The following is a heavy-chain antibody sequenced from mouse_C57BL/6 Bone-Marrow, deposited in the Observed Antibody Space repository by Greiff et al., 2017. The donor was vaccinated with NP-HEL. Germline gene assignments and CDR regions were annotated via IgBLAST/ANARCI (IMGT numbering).Heavy chain of an antibody. CDR3: ARSYYYRYSMDY. Sequence: QVQLKQPGAELVKPGASVKLSCKASGYTFTSYWMHWVKQRPGRGLEWIGRIDPNSGGTKYNEKFKSKATLTVDKPSSTAYIQLSSLTSEDSAVYYCARSYYYRYSMDYWGQGTSVTVSS. J-gene: IGHJ4*01. CDR1: GYTFTSYW. CDR2: IDPNSGGT. V-gene: IGHV1-72*01. D-gene: IGHD2-12*01.